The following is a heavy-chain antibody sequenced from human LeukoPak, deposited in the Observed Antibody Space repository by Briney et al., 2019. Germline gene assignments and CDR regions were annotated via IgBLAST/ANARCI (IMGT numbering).Heavy chain of an antibody. CDR1: GFTFTIFG. D-gene: IGHD3-3*01. J-gene: IGHJ3*02. CDR2: IDARSGIT. Sequence: GGSLRLPCAASGFTFTIFGLNWVRQAPGKGPEWVSYIDARSGITYYADSVQGRFTLSRDNARESVFLQMDSLRVDDTAVYYCARTYDFGRGPPGDAFDNWGPGTWVIVSS. CDR3: ARTYDFGRGPPGDAFDN. V-gene: IGHV3-48*01.